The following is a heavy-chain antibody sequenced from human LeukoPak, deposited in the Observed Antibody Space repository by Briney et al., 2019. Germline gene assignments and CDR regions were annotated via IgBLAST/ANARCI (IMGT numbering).Heavy chain of an antibody. CDR2: ISGTGSST. CDR1: GFTFGNYA. V-gene: IGHV3-23*01. D-gene: IGHD2-2*01. J-gene: IGHJ6*02. CDR3: AKVDCSRTSCYAGNYYYGMDV. Sequence: GGSLRLSCEASGFTFGNYAMNWVRQAPGKGLEWVSTISGTGSSTYYADSVKGRFTISRDNSKNTLYLQMNSLRAEDTAVYYCAKVDCSRTSCYAGNYYYGMDVWGQGTTVTVSS.